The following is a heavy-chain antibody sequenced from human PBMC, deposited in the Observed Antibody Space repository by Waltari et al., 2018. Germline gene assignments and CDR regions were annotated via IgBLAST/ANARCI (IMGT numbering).Heavy chain of an antibody. CDR1: GGSFSGYY. CDR2: INQRGST. J-gene: IGHJ6*03. D-gene: IGHD1-20*01. Sequence: QVQLQQWGAGLLKPSETLSLTCAVYGGSFSGYYWSWIRQPPGKGLEWIGEINQRGSTDCNPSLKSRVTMSVDTSKNQLSLKLSSVTAADTAVYYCARGRGYNWNYDYYYMDVWGKGTTVTVSS. V-gene: IGHV4-34*01. CDR3: ARGRGYNWNYDYYYMDV.